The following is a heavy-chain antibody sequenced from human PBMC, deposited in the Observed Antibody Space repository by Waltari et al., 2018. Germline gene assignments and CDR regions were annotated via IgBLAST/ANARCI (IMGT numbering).Heavy chain of an antibody. J-gene: IGHJ2*01. D-gene: IGHD3-3*01. CDR1: GYSFTSYW. CDR3: ARRLRTYYDFWSGYPTGYFDL. CDR2: IYPGDSDT. Sequence: EVQLVQSGAEVNKPVESLKISCKGSGYSFTSYWIGWARQMPGNGLEWMGIIYPGDSDTRYSPSFQGQVTISADKSISTAYLQWSSLKASDTAMYYCARRLRTYYDFWSGYPTGYFDLWGRGTLVTVSS. V-gene: IGHV5-51*03.